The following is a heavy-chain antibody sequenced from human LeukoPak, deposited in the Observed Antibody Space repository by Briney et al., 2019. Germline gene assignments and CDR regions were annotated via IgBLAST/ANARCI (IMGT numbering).Heavy chain of an antibody. V-gene: IGHV3-30-3*01. CDR1: GFTFSSHA. CDR3: ARNPGRTLVLVTAVDY. Sequence: GGSLRLSCAASGFTFSSHAMHWVRQAPGKGLEWVGVISYDGSNKYYGDSAKGRFTITRDNSKNTLYVQMNSLRVEDTAVYYCARNPGRTLVLVTAVDYWGQGTLVTVSS. CDR2: ISYDGSNK. D-gene: IGHD2-21*02. J-gene: IGHJ4*02.